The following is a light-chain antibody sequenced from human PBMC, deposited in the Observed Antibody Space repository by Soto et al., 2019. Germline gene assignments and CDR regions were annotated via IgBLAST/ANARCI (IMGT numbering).Light chain of an antibody. CDR1: QSAGNF. V-gene: IGKV3D-15*01. Sequence: EIVMTQSPATLSVSPGETASLSCRASQSAGNFLAWYQQKPGQAPRLLIYYISTRATGIPARFSGSGSGTEFTLTINILQSEDSAVYYCQQHNQRPITFGQGTRLEI. J-gene: IGKJ5*01. CDR3: QQHNQRPIT. CDR2: YIS.